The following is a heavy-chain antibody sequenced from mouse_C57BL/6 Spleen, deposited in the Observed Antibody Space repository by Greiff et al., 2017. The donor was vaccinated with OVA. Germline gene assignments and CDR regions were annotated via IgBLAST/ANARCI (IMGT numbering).Heavy chain of an antibody. V-gene: IGHV1-80*01. D-gene: IGHD1-1*01. CDR2: IYPGDGDT. J-gene: IGHJ2*01. CDR3: ARAYYGSLYYFDY. CDR1: GYAFSSYW. Sequence: QVQLQQSGAELVKPGASVKISCKASGYAFSSYWMNWVKQRPGKGLEWIGQIYPGDGDTNYNGKFKGKATLTADKSSSTAYMQLSSLTSEDSAVYFCARAYYGSLYYFDYWGQGTTLTVSS.